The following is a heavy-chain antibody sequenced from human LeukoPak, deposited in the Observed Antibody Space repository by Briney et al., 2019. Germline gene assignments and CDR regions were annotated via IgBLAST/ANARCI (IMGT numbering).Heavy chain of an antibody. V-gene: IGHV3-23*01. J-gene: IGHJ4*02. CDR1: GFTFSSHW. Sequence: GGSLRLSCVDSGFTFSSHWMSWVRQAPGKGLEWVSSASGSGGSTYYADSVKGRFTISRDNSKNTLYLQMNSLRAEDTAVYYCAKDLGSVVTPPSLDYWGQGTLVTVSS. CDR2: ASGSGGST. D-gene: IGHD4-23*01. CDR3: AKDLGSVVTPPSLDY.